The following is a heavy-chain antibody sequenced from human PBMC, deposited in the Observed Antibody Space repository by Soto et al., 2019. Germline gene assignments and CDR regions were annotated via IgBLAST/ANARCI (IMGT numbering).Heavy chain of an antibody. CDR2: IKTKIEGETT. Sequence: QLVESGGGLVRPGGPFRLPCSALGSVFSSAWLNWVRQAPGKGLEWVGRIKTKIEGETTHYAAPVNGRFTVSRDDSKNMLYLQMNSLKADDTALYYCTTGSVEGVWGQGTTVTVSS. D-gene: IGHD2-15*01. V-gene: IGHV3-15*07. CDR1: GSVFSSAW. J-gene: IGHJ6*02. CDR3: TTGSVEGV.